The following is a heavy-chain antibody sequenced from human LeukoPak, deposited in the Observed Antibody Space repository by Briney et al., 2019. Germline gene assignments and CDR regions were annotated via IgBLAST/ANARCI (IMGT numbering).Heavy chain of an antibody. CDR1: GFTFSSYE. V-gene: IGHV3-48*03. D-gene: IGHD3-16*02. J-gene: IGHJ4*02. Sequence: GGSLRLSCAASGFTFSSYEMNWVRQAPGKGLEWVSYISNSGSTKYYADSVKGRFTISRNNAKNSLYLQMNSLRAEDTAIYYCARATFGGFIDYWGQGTLVTVSS. CDR2: ISNSGSTK. CDR3: ARATFGGFIDY.